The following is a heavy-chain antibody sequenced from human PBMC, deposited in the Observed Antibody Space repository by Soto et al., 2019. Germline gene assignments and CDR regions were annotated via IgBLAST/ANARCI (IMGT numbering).Heavy chain of an antibody. CDR2: MNPNSGNT. J-gene: IGHJ3*02. CDR1: GYTFTSYD. CDR3: ARVPAAAADAFDI. Sequence: GASVKVSCKATGYTFTSYDINWVRQATGQGLEWMGWMNPNSGNTGYAQKFQGRVTMTRNTSISTAYMELSSLRSEDTAVYYCARVPAAAADAFDIWGQGTMVTVSS. V-gene: IGHV1-8*01. D-gene: IGHD2-2*01.